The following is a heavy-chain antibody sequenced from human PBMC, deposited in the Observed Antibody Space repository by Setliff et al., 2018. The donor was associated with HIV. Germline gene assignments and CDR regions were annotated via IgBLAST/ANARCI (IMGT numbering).Heavy chain of an antibody. CDR1: GFTFSRYS. J-gene: IGHJ5*02. CDR3: ANLWEVGA. CDR2: ISSSSSYI. Sequence: PGGSLRLSCAASGFTFSRYSMNWFRQAPGKGLEWVSSISSSSSYIYHADSVKGRFTISRDNARTSLYLEMSSLRVEDTAVYLCANLWEVGAWGQGTLVTVSS. V-gene: IGHV3-21*04. D-gene: IGHD1-26*01.